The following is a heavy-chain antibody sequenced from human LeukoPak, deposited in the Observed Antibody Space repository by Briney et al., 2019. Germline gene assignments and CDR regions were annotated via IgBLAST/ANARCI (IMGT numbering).Heavy chain of an antibody. CDR3: ARDLWWFDP. J-gene: IGHJ5*02. CDR1: GGSFSGYY. Sequence: PSETLSLTCAVYGGSFSGYYWSWIRQPPGKGLEWIGEINHSGSTNYNPSLKSRVTISVDTSKNQFSLKLSSVTAADTAVYYCARDLWWFDPWGQGTLVTVSS. V-gene: IGHV4-34*01. CDR2: INHSGST.